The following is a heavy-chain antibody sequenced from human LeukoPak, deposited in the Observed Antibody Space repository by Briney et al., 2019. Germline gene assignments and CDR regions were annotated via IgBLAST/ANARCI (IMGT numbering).Heavy chain of an antibody. J-gene: IGHJ4*02. CDR1: GFTFSSYS. V-gene: IGHV3-23*01. Sequence: GGSLRLSCAASGFTFSSYSMSWVRQAPGKGLEWVSAFSGSGGSTYYADSVKGRFTISRDNSKNTLYLQMNSLRAEDTAVYYCAKSFYYYGSGSYYNDWGQGTLVTVSS. CDR3: AKSFYYYGSGSYYND. D-gene: IGHD3-10*01. CDR2: FSGSGGST.